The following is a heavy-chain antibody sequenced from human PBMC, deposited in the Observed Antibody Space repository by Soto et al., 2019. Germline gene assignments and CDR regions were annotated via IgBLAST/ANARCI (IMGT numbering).Heavy chain of an antibody. Sequence: PGESLKISCKGTGYSFTTYWIGWVRQMPGKGLEWMGIIYPGDSDTRYTPSFRGQVTISADKSISTAYLQWSSLKASDSAMYYCVRNGVEYSSPTDWGQGTLVTVSS. V-gene: IGHV5-51*01. CDR1: GYSFTTYW. CDR2: IYPGDSDT. D-gene: IGHD6-13*01. CDR3: VRNGVEYSSPTD. J-gene: IGHJ4*02.